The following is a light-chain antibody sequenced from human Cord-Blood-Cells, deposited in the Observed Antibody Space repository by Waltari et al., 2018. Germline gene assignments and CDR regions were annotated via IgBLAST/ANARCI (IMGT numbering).Light chain of an antibody. Sequence: QSALTHPASVSGSPGQSITISCTGTSSDVGGYNYVSWYQQHPGKAPNLMIYEISQRPSGVSYRFSGSKSGNTASMTSSGLQAEDDADYYCSSYTSSSTYVFGTGTKVTVL. V-gene: IGLV2-14*01. CDR1: SSDVGGYNY. J-gene: IGLJ1*01. CDR2: EIS. CDR3: SSYTSSSTYV.